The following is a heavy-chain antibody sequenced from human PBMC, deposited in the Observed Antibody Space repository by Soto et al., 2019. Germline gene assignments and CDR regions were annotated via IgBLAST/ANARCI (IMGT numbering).Heavy chain of an antibody. CDR3: ARGGGYYDTSGYNRDTFDM. V-gene: IGHV3-21*01. J-gene: IGHJ3*02. CDR1: GFTFSSYS. D-gene: IGHD3-22*01. Sequence: GGSLRLSCAGTGFTFSSYSMNWVRQAPGKGLEWVSCVSSSSSYIFYADSVKGRFTISRDNAKDSLHLQMNSLRAEDTAVYYCARGGGYYDTSGYNRDTFDMWGQGTMVTVS. CDR2: VSSSSSYI.